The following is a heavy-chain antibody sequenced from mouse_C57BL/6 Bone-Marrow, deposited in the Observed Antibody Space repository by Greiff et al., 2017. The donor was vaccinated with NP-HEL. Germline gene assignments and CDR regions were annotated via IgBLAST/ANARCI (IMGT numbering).Heavy chain of an antibody. Sequence: QVQLKQPGAELVKPGASVKLSCKASGYTFTSYWMQWVKQRPGRGLEWIGEIDPSDSYTNYNQKFKGKATLTVDTSSSTAYMQLSSLTSEDSAVYYCARCRGYGSSYEGWYFDVWGTGTTVTVSS. D-gene: IGHD1-1*01. CDR3: ARCRGYGSSYEGWYFDV. J-gene: IGHJ1*03. V-gene: IGHV1-50*01. CDR2: IDPSDSYT. CDR1: GYTFTSYW.